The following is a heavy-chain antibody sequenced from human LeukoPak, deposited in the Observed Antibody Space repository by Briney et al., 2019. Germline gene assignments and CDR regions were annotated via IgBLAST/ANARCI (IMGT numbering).Heavy chain of an antibody. Sequence: SETLSLTCTVSGGSISSSSYYWGWIRQPPGKGLEWIGSIYYGGSTYYNPSLKSRVTISVDTSKNQFSLKLSSVIAADTAVYYCASRDFYYYGTGKDYWGQGTLVTVSS. V-gene: IGHV4-39*01. D-gene: IGHD3-10*01. J-gene: IGHJ4*02. CDR1: GGSISSSSYY. CDR3: ASRDFYYYGTGKDY. CDR2: IYYGGST.